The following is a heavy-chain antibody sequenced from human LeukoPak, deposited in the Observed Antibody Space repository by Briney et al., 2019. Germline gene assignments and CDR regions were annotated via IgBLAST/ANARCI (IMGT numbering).Heavy chain of an antibody. Sequence: GRSLRLSCADSGFTFRSYGMHWVRQAPGKGLEWVAVISYDGSNKYYADSVKGRFTISRDNSKNTLYLQMNSLRAEDTAVYYCASRPPKRYCSSTSCLEDYWGQGTLVTVSS. CDR2: ISYDGSNK. J-gene: IGHJ4*02. CDR3: ASRPPKRYCSSTSCLEDY. D-gene: IGHD2-2*01. V-gene: IGHV3-30*03. CDR1: GFTFRSYG.